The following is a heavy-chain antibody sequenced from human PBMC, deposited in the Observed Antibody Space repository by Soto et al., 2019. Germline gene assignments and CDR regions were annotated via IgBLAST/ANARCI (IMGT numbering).Heavy chain of an antibody. CDR3: AKDIVVVPAVSCFDY. CDR1: GFTFSSYA. V-gene: IGHV3-23*01. Sequence: GGSLRLSCAASGFTFSSYAMSWVRQAPGKGLEWVSAISGSGGSTYYADSVKGRFTISRDNSKNTLYLQMNSLRAEDTAVYYCAKDIVVVPAVSCFDYWGQGTLVTVSS. CDR2: ISGSGGST. J-gene: IGHJ4*02. D-gene: IGHD2-2*01.